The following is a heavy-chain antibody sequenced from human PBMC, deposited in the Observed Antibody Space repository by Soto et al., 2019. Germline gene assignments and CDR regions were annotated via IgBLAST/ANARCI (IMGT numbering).Heavy chain of an antibody. J-gene: IGHJ4*02. Sequence: QVQLVQSGAEVKKPGASVKVSCKASGYTFTNYPIHWVRQAPGQGLEWMGWINTAYGNTKYSQNFQGRVTFTRDTSASTVYMELSSLTSEDTAVYYCGRARTIVLGTSNTFSNWGQGTLVTVSS. D-gene: IGHD2-21*02. V-gene: IGHV1-3*04. CDR3: GRARTIVLGTSNTFSN. CDR1: GYTFTNYP. CDR2: INTAYGNT.